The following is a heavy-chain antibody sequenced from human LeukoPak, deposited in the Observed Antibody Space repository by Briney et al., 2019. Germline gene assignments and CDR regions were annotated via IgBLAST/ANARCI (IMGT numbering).Heavy chain of an antibody. CDR2: ISFDGSNK. CDR1: GFIFSSYA. J-gene: IGHJ4*02. CDR3: ARGASNSAEY. D-gene: IGHD1-1*01. V-gene: IGHV3-30*04. Sequence: PGRPLRLSCAASGFIFSSYAMHWVRQAPGKGLEWVAVISFDGSNKYYADSVKGRFTISRDNSKNTLYVQMNSLRAEDTAVYYCARGASNSAEYWGQGTLVTVSS.